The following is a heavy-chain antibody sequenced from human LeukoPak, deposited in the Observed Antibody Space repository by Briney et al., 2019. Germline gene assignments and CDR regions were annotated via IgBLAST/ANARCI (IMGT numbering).Heavy chain of an antibody. D-gene: IGHD2-2*01. CDR2: IYTSGST. Sequence: PSETLSLTCTVSGGSISSYYWSWIRQPPGKGLEWIGYIYTSGSTNYNPSLKSRVTISVDTSKNQFSLKLSSVTAADTAVYYCASGDCSSTSCFDYWGQGTLVTVSS. J-gene: IGHJ4*02. V-gene: IGHV4-4*09. CDR1: GGSISSYY. CDR3: ASGDCSSTSCFDY.